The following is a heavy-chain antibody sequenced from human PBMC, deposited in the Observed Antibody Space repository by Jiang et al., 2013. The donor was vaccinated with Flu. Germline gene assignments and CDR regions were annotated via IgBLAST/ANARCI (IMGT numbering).Heavy chain of an antibody. J-gene: IGHJ6*02. Sequence: SLRLSCAASGFTFSDYYMSWIRQAPGKGLEWVSYISSSSSYTNYADSVKGRFTISRDNAKNSLYLQMNSLRAEDTAVYYCARAQAVTSYYYYGMDVWGQGTTVTVSS. V-gene: IGHV3-11*06. CDR2: ISSSSSYT. CDR3: ARAQAVTSYYYYGMDV. D-gene: IGHD4-17*01. CDR1: GFTFSDYY.